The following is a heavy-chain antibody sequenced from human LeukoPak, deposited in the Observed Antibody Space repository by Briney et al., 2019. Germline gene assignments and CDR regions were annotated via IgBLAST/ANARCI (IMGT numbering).Heavy chain of an antibody. Sequence: PSQTLSLTCTISGDTVSSNSAAWNWIRQSPSRGLEWLGRTYYRSNWYHDYAASVKSRMTIKPDTPKNQFSLQMNPVTPEDTAVYYCARGGGRTGSTVSWFDPWGQGTLVTVSS. V-gene: IGHV6-1*01. CDR2: TYYRSNWYH. J-gene: IGHJ5*02. D-gene: IGHD1-1*01. CDR3: ARGGGRTGSTVSWFDP. CDR1: GDTVSSNSAA.